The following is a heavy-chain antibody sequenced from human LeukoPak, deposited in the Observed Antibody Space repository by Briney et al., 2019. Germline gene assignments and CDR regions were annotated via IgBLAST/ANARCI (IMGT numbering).Heavy chain of an antibody. CDR2: IYYSGGT. Sequence: SETLSLTCTVSGXSISSYYWSWIRQPPGKGPEWIGYIYYSGGTNYNPSLKSRVTMSVDTSRNQFSLKLYSVTAADTAVYYCAREDSGYGTYDYWGQGTLVTVSS. J-gene: IGHJ4*02. CDR3: AREDSGYGTYDY. D-gene: IGHD5-12*01. CDR1: GXSISSYY. V-gene: IGHV4-59*01.